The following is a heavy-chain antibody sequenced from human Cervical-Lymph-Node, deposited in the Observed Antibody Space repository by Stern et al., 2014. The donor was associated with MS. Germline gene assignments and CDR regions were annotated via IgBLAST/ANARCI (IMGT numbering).Heavy chain of an antibody. CDR2: IIPILGVT. V-gene: IGHV1-69*04. Sequence: VQLVQSGAEVKKPGSAVKVSCKASGGTFSSYVITWVRQAPGQGLEWMGRIIPILGVTNYAQKFQGRVTITADKSTSTAYMEMSSLRSEDTAVYYCARACISGNNCYGMDVWGRGTTVTVSS. D-gene: IGHD1-20*01. CDR1: GGTFSSYV. CDR3: ARACISGNNCYGMDV. J-gene: IGHJ6*02.